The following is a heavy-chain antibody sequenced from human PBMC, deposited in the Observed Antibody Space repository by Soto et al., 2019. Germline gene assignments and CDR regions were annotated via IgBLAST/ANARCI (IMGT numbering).Heavy chain of an antibody. CDR1: GYTFTTHP. D-gene: IGHD6-19*01. CDR3: ARGSGWPDAFDI. J-gene: IGHJ3*02. V-gene: IGHV1-3*01. CDR2: INAGNGYT. Sequence: EASVKVSCKASGYTFTTHPMHWVRQAPGQRLEWMGWINAGNGYTIYSQKFQDRVTITRDTSASTAYMELSSLRSEDTAVYFCARGSGWPDAFDIWGQGTMVTVSS.